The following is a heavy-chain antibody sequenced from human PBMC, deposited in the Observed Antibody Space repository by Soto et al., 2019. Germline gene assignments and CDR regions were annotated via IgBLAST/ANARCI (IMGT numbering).Heavy chain of an antibody. CDR3: AGVERFLEWLHGIDV. Sequence: EASVKVSCKASGYTFTSYGISWVRQAPGQGLEWMGWISAYNGNTNYAQKLQGRVTMTTDTSTSTAYMELRSLRSDDTAVYYCAGVERFLEWLHGIDVWGQATTVTVSS. CDR1: GYTFTSYG. D-gene: IGHD3-3*01. J-gene: IGHJ6*02. CDR2: ISAYNGNT. V-gene: IGHV1-18*04.